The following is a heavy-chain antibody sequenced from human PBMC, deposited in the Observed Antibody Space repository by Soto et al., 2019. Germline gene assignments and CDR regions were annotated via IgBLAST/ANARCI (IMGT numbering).Heavy chain of an antibody. CDR3: ARDSPFYYYGMDV. CDR1: GFTFSSYW. CDR2: IKQDGSEK. V-gene: IGHV3-7*01. J-gene: IGHJ6*02. Sequence: GSLRLSCAASGFTFSSYWMSWVRQAPGKGLEWVANIKQDGSEKYYVDSVKGRFTISRDNAKNSLYLQMNSLRAEDTAVYYCARDSPFYYYGMDVWGQGTTVTVSS.